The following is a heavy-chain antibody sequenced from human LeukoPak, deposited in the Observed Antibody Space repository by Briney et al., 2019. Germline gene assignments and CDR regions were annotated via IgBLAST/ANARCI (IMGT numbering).Heavy chain of an antibody. J-gene: IGHJ4*02. CDR3: ARHDPIYDFWSGYFPRDREEIPYPPGY. D-gene: IGHD3-3*01. V-gene: IGHV4-30-4*08. CDR1: GGSISSGDYY. Sequence: PSETLSLTCTVSGGSISSGDYYWSWIRQPPGKGLEWIGYIYYSGSTYYNPSLKSRVTISVDTSKHQFSLKLSSVTAADTAVYYCARHDPIYDFWSGYFPRDREEIPYPPGYWGQGTLVTVSS. CDR2: IYYSGST.